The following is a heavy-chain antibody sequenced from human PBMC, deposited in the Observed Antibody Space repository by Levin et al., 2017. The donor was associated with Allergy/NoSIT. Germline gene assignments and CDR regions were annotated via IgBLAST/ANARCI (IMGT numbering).Heavy chain of an antibody. CDR1: GSSISSARW. V-gene: IGHV4/OR15-8*02. Sequence: SETLSLTCDVSGSSISSARWWRWVRPPPGKGLEWSGEFFHSGTIYYNPSLNSRVTILLDKTKNQFPQRLTAVTAAATAEYYCARHPTDFWSGYRSGYYSDMDVWGEGTTVAVSS. D-gene: IGHD3-3*01. CDR3: ARHPTDFWSGYRSGYYSDMDV. CDR2: FFHSGTI. J-gene: IGHJ6*03.